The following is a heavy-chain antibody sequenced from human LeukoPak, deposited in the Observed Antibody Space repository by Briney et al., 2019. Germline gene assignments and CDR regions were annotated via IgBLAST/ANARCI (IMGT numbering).Heavy chain of an antibody. CDR3: AELGITMIEGV. CDR2: ISCSGSTI. J-gene: IGHJ6*04. D-gene: IGHD3-22*01. CDR1: GFTFSSYE. V-gene: IGHV3-48*03. Sequence: GGSLRLSCAASGFTFSSYEMNWVRQAPGKGLEWVAYISCSGSTIYYADPVTGRFTISRDNANTSLYLQMNSLRAEDTAVSYCAELGITMIEGVWGKGTTVTISS.